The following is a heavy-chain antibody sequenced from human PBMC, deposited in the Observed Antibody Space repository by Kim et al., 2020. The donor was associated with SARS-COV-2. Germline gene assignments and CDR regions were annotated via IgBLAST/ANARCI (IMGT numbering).Heavy chain of an antibody. CDR1: GFTFSSYG. J-gene: IGHJ4*02. CDR2: IWYDGSNK. CDR3: ARDRGVATYILGGFENDY. V-gene: IGHV3-33*01. D-gene: IGHD5-12*01. Sequence: GGSLRLSCAASGFTFSSYGMHWVRQAPGKGLEWVAVIWYDGSNKYYADSVKGRFTISRDNSKNTLYLQMNSLRAEDTAVYYCARDRGVATYILGGFENDYWGQGTLVTVSS.